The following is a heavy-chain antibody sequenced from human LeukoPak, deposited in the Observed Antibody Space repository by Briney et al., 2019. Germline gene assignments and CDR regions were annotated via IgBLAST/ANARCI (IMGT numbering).Heavy chain of an antibody. Sequence: GGSLRLSCAASGFTDSSNYMRWVRQAPGKGLEWVSIIYSGGSTYYADSVKGRFTISRDHSKNTLYLQMNSLRAEDTAVYYCARVEEYSDSSGYYNYWAQATLATASS. D-gene: IGHD3-22*01. V-gene: IGHV3-53*01. CDR2: IYSGGST. CDR1: GFTDSSNY. J-gene: IGHJ4*02. CDR3: ARVEEYSDSSGYYNY.